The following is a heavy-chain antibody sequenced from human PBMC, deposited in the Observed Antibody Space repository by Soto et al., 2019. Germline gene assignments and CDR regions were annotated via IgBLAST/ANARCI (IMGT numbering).Heavy chain of an antibody. J-gene: IGHJ4*02. CDR2: ISYDGSNK. Sequence: LXLSCAASVFTFSSYVMHWVRQAPGKGLEWVAVISYDGSNKYYADSVKGRFTISRDNSKNTLYLQMNSLRAEDTAVYYCAKDRGSYYYDYWGQGTLVTVSS. CDR3: AKDRGSYYYDY. CDR1: VFTFSSYV. V-gene: IGHV3-30*18. D-gene: IGHD1-26*01.